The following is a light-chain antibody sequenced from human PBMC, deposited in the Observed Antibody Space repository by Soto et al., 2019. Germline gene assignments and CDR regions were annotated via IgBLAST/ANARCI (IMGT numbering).Light chain of an antibody. CDR2: EDS. Sequence: QSALTQPASVSGSPGQSITISCTGTSSDVGTYNLVSWYQHHTGKAPKLMIYEDSKRPSGVSNRFSGSKSGNTASLTISGLQAEDEADYYCCSYAGSRTLVFGGGTKVTVL. V-gene: IGLV2-23*01. CDR3: CSYAGSRTLV. J-gene: IGLJ2*01. CDR1: SSDVGTYNL.